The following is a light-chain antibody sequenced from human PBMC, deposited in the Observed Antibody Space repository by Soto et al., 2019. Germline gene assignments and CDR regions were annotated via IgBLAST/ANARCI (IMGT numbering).Light chain of an antibody. J-gene: IGKJ4*01. Sequence: EFVLTQSPGTLSLSPGERATLSCRASQTVRNNYLAWYQQQPGQAPRLLIYDASSRATGIPDRFSGGGSGTDFTHTISRLEPEDFAVYYCQQFSSYPLTVGGGTKVDSK. CDR2: DAS. V-gene: IGKV3-20*01. CDR3: QQFSSYPLT. CDR1: QTVRNNY.